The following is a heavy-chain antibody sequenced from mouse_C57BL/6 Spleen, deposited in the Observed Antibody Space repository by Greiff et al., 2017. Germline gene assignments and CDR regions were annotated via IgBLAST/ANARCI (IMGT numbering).Heavy chain of an antibody. D-gene: IGHD2-4*01. CDR2: IHPNSGST. CDR3: AREGLRPQGFAY. Sequence: QVQLQQPGAELVKPGASVKLSCKASGYTFTSYWMHWVKQRPGQGLEWIGMIHPNSGSTNYNEKFKSKATLTVDKSSSTAYMQLSSLTSEDSAVXYCAREGLRPQGFAYWGQGTLVTVSA. J-gene: IGHJ3*01. CDR1: GYTFTSYW. V-gene: IGHV1-64*01.